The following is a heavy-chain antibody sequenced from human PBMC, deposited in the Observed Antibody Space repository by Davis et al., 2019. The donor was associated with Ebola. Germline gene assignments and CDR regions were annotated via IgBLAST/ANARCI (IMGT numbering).Heavy chain of an antibody. V-gene: IGHV3-21*01. CDR2: ISSSSSYI. CDR1: GFTFSSYS. CDR3: ARDGYCSGGSCYSVPYYYYGMDV. Sequence: GESLKISCAASGFTFSSYSMNWVRQAPGKGLEWVSSISSSSSYIYYADSVKGRFTISRDNAKNSLYLQMNSLRAEDTAVYYCARDGYCSGGSCYSVPYYYYGMDVWGQGTTVTVSS. D-gene: IGHD2-15*01. J-gene: IGHJ6*02.